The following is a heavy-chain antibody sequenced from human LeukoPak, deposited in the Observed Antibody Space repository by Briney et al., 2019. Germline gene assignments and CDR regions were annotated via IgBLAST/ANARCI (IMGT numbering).Heavy chain of an antibody. CDR2: ILPDGSYE. V-gene: IGHV3-7*01. D-gene: IGHD2-8*01. J-gene: IGHJ4*02. CDR3: TTKWY. CDR1: GLTFINAW. Sequence: GGSLRLSCATSGLTFINAWMTWVHQAPGKGLEWVANILPDGSYEHYVDSVKGRFTISRDSAKNSLSLQMNSLRTEDTAVYYCTTKWYWGQGTLVTVSS.